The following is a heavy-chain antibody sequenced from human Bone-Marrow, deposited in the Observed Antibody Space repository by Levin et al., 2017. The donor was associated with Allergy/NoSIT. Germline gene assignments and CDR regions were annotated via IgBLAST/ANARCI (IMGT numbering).Heavy chain of an antibody. CDR1: GFTFSSYW. J-gene: IGHJ5*02. V-gene: IGHV3-74*01. D-gene: IGHD6-19*01. CDR3: ARGGGIAVAGTFWFDP. Sequence: GESLKISCAASGFTFSSYWMHWVRQAPGKGLVWVSRINSDGSSTSYADSVKGRFTISRDNAKNTLYLQMNSLRAEDTAVYYCARGGGIAVAGTFWFDPWGQGTLVTVSS. CDR2: INSDGSST.